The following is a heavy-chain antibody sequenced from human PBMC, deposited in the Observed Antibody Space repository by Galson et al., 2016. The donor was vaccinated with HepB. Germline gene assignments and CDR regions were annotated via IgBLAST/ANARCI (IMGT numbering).Heavy chain of an antibody. V-gene: IGHV3-30-3*01. Sequence: SLRLSCAASGFTFSRYAMHWVRQAPGKGLDWVAVISDSGSNKDYADSVKGRFTISRDNSEHTLYLQMNSLRTEDTAMYYCATWGFTLGVDHWGQGILVTVSS. CDR3: ATWGFTLGVDH. CDR1: GFTFSRYA. D-gene: IGHD3-16*01. CDR2: ISDSGSNK. J-gene: IGHJ4*02.